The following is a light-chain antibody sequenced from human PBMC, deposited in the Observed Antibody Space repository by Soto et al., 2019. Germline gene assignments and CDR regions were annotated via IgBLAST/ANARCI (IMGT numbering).Light chain of an antibody. CDR3: MQGSHWPYT. CDR1: QSLVYRDGNTY. Sequence: VVMTQSPMSLPVTLGQPASISCTSSQSLVYRDGNTYLNWFHQRPGQPPRRLIYKVSNRDSGVPERFSGSGSASDFTLKISRVAAEDVGLYYCMQGSHWPYTFGQVTKLEIK. V-gene: IGKV2-30*01. J-gene: IGKJ2*01. CDR2: KVS.